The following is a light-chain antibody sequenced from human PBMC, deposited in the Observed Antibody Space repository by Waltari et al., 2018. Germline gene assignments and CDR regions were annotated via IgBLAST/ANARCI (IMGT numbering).Light chain of an antibody. CDR3: QQRRNWPLT. CDR1: QSVDMY. CDR2: DTS. Sequence: EIVLTRSPATLSLSPGERAPLSCSASQSVDMYFAWYQQRPGQAPRLLIYDTSNRATDIPARFSGSGSETDFSLTISSLEPEDFAVYYCQQRRNWPLTFGGGTKVEIK. V-gene: IGKV3-11*01. J-gene: IGKJ4*01.